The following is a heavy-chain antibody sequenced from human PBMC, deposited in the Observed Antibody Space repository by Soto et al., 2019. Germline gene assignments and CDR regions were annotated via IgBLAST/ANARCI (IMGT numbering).Heavy chain of an antibody. CDR2: IFYNGNT. CDR1: GGSISNYY. D-gene: IGHD2-2*03. J-gene: IGHJ6*02. Sequence: SETLSLTCTVSGGSISNYYWSWFRQPPGKGLEWIGYIFYNGNTQYNPSLKSRVAIFVDTSKNQLSLRLTSVSAADTAVYYCARDPWIRYGMDVWGQGTTVTVSS. CDR3: ARDPWIRYGMDV. V-gene: IGHV4-59*01.